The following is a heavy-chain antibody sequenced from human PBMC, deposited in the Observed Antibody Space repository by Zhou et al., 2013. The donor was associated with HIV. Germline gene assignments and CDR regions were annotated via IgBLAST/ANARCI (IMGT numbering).Heavy chain of an antibody. V-gene: IGHV1-18*01. CDR2: ISAYNGNT. CDR1: SYG. D-gene: IGHD7-27*01. CDR3: ARDQLTGDAPFDY. Sequence: SYGISWVRQAPGQGLEWMGWISAYNGNTNYAQKLQGRVTMTTDTSTSTAYMELRSLRSDDTAVYYCARDQLTGDAPFDYWGQGTLVTVSS. J-gene: IGHJ4*02.